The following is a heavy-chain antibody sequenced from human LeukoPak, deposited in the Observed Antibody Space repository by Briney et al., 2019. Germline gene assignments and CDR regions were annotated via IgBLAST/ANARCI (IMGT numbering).Heavy chain of an antibody. D-gene: IGHD6-19*01. CDR3: AREMAPAVADENWFDP. CDR1: GYTFTSYG. V-gene: IGHV1-69*10. Sequence: SVKVSCKASGYTFTSYGISWVRQAPGQGLEWMGWIIPIFGIANYAQKFQGRVTITADKSTSTAYMELSSLRSEDTAVYYCAREMAPAVADENWFDPWGQGTLVTVSS. J-gene: IGHJ5*02. CDR2: IIPIFGIA.